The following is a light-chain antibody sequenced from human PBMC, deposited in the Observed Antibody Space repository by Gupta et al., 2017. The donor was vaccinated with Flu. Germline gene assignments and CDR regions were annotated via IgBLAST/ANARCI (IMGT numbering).Light chain of an antibody. Sequence: QSALTQPASVSWPPGQSLPISCTGTSSDVGGHNLVSWYQQYPGKGPKLMIFEGTKRPSGVSNRFSGSKSGNTASLTISGLQAEDEANYYCCSYAGSSTLVFGGGTKLTVL. J-gene: IGLJ3*02. CDR1: SSDVGGHNL. CDR3: CSYAGSSTLV. V-gene: IGLV2-23*01. CDR2: EGT.